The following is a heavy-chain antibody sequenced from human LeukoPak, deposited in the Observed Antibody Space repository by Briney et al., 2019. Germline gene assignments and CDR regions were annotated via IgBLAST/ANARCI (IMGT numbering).Heavy chain of an antibody. D-gene: IGHD3-22*01. CDR1: GGTFSSYA. Sequence: SVKVSCKASGGTFSSYAIGWVRQAPGQGLEWMGGIIPIFGTANYAQKFQGRVTITTDESTSTAYMELSSLRSEDTAVYYCARDSHSSGYYDYFDYWGQGTLVTVSS. CDR2: IIPIFGTA. V-gene: IGHV1-69*05. CDR3: ARDSHSSGYYDYFDY. J-gene: IGHJ4*02.